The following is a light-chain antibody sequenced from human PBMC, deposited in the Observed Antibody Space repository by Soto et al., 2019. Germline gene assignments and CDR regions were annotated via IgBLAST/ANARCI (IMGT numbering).Light chain of an antibody. CDR3: MQGLQTPQT. CDR2: LGS. V-gene: IGKV2-28*01. CDR1: QSLLHKNGFNY. J-gene: IGKJ1*01. Sequence: DIVMTQSPLSLPVTPGEPAAISCRSSQSLLHKNGFNYLDWYLQKPGQSPQLLIFLGSNRASGVPDGFSGSGSGTEFTLKITRVEAEDVGVYYCMQGLQTPQTFGQGTKVDIK.